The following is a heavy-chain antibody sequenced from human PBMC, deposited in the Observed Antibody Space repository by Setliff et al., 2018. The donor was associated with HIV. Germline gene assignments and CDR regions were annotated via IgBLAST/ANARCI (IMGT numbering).Heavy chain of an antibody. V-gene: IGHV1-69*13. CDR3: ASPNRETPYDLLTPYYYYYYYMDV. Sequence: GASVKVSCKASGYTFTSYGISWVRQAPGQGLEWMGGIIPIFNTANYAQKFQGRVTITADESTSTAYMELRSLRSDDTAVYYCASPNRETPYDLLTPYYYYYYYMDVWGKGTTVTVSS. CDR2: IIPIFNTA. J-gene: IGHJ6*03. D-gene: IGHD3-9*01. CDR1: GYTFTSYG.